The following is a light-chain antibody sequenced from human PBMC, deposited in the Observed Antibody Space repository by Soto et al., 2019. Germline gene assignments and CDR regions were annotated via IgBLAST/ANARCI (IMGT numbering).Light chain of an antibody. V-gene: IGKV3-15*01. CDR2: DAS. J-gene: IGKJ1*01. CDR3: QQYNYWPRT. CDR1: QSLRSN. Sequence: EIVMTQSPATLSVSPGERATLSCRASQSLRSNLAWYQQKPGQAPRLLIYDASTRATGIPVRFSGSGSGTEFTLNISSLQSEDFAVYYCQQYNYWPRTFGQGTKVDIK.